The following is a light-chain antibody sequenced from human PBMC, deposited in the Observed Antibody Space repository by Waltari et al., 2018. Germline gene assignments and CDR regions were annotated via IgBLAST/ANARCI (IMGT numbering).Light chain of an antibody. Sequence: EIVLTQSPATLSLSPGERATLSCRASQSVSSYLAWYQQKPGQAPRLLIYDASNRATGIPARFSGSGSGTDFTLTISSLEPEDFAVYYCQQRSNWPPVVTFGGGTKVE. CDR3: QQRSNWPPVVT. CDR2: DAS. CDR1: QSVSSY. J-gene: IGKJ4*01. V-gene: IGKV3-11*01.